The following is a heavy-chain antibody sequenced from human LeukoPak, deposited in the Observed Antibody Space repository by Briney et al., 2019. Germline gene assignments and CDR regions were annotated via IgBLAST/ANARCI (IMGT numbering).Heavy chain of an antibody. Sequence: SETLSLTCTVSGGSISSGGYYWSWIRQHPGKGLEWIGYIYYSGSTYYNPSLKSRVTISVDTSKNQFSLKLSSVTPEDTAVYYCARDRGYSGYGPRTGSFDYWGQGTLVTVSS. V-gene: IGHV4-31*03. J-gene: IGHJ4*02. CDR3: ARDRGYSGYGPRTGSFDY. CDR1: GGSISSGGYY. D-gene: IGHD5-12*01. CDR2: IYYSGST.